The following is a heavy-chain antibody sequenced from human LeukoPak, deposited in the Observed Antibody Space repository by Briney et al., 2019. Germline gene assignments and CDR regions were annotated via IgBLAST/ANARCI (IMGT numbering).Heavy chain of an antibody. CDR2: IYSGGST. D-gene: IGHD4-17*01. V-gene: IGHV3-66*01. Sequence: GGSLRLSCAASGFTVSSNYMSWVRQAPGKGLEWVSVIYSGGSTYYADSVKGRFTISRDNSKNTLYLQMNSLRAEDTAVYYCARDGDYGDYDFDYWGQGTLVTVSS. CDR1: GFTVSSNY. J-gene: IGHJ4*02. CDR3: ARDGDYGDYDFDY.